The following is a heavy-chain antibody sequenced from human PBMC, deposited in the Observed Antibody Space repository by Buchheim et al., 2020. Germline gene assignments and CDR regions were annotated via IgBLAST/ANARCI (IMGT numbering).Heavy chain of an antibody. V-gene: IGHV3-23*04. CDR1: GFTFSSYA. CDR2: ISGSGGST. J-gene: IGHJ6*02. D-gene: IGHD3-10*01. CDR3: AKDLLLWFGEANYYYYGMDV. Sequence: EVQLVESGGGLVQPGGSLRLSCAASGFTFSSYAMSWVRQAPGKGLEWVSAISGSGGSTYYADSVKGGFTISRDNSKNTLYLQMNSLRAEDTAVYYCAKDLLLWFGEANYYYYGMDVWGQGTT.